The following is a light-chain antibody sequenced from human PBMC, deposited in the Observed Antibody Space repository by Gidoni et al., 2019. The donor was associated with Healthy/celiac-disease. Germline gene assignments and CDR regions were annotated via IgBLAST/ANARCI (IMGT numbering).Light chain of an antibody. CDR2: WAS. J-gene: IGKJ5*01. V-gene: IGKV4-1*01. Sequence: DIVMTQAPDSLAVSLGERATINCKSSQSVLYSSNNKNYLAWYQQKPGQPPKLLIYWASTRDSGVPDRFSGSGSGTDFTLTISSLQAEDVAVYYCQQYYSTSVVTFGQGTRLEIK. CDR3: QQYYSTSVVT. CDR1: QSVLYSSNNKNY.